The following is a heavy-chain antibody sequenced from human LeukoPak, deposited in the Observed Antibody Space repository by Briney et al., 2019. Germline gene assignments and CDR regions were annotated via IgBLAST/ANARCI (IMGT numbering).Heavy chain of an antibody. D-gene: IGHD3-10*01. CDR3: ARDASPHYYGSGASRLDP. Sequence: GGSLRLSCAASGFTFSSYSMNWVRQAPGKGLEWVSSISSSSSYIYYADSVKGRFTISRDNAKNSLYLQMNSLRAEDTAVYYCARDASPHYYGSGASRLDPRGQGTLVTVSS. CDR2: ISSSSSYI. J-gene: IGHJ5*02. V-gene: IGHV3-21*01. CDR1: GFTFSSYS.